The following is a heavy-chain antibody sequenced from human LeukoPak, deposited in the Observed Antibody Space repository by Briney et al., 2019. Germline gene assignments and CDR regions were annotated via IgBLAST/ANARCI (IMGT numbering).Heavy chain of an antibody. Sequence: SETLSLTCTVSGGSISSYYWSWIRQPPGKGLEWIGYIYYSGSTNYNPSLKSRVTISVDTSKNQFSLKLSSVTAADTAVYYCARQLLWFGELGGMDVCGKGTTVTVSS. CDR3: ARQLLWFGELGGMDV. V-gene: IGHV4-59*01. J-gene: IGHJ6*04. CDR2: IYYSGST. CDR1: GGSISSYY. D-gene: IGHD3-10*01.